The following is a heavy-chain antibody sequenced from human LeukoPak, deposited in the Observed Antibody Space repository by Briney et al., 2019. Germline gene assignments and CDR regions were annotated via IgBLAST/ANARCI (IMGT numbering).Heavy chain of an antibody. V-gene: IGHV3-9*01. CDR1: GFTFDGYA. J-gene: IGHJ4*02. CDR2: ISWNSGTI. Sequence: PGGSLRLSCAASGFTFDGYAMHWVRQAPGKGLEWVSGISWNSGTIAYADSVKGRFTISRDNAKNSLYLQMNSLRAEDTAVYYCARDFPTITSWYYFDSWGQGALVVVSS. CDR3: ARDFPTITSWYYFDS. D-gene: IGHD2-2*01.